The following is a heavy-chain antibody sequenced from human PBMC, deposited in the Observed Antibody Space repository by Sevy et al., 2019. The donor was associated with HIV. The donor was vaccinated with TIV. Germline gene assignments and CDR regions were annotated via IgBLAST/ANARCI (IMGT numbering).Heavy chain of an antibody. CDR3: ERASGQSTSSRYFDF. Sequence: SETLSLTCTVSGDSISSYYWSWMRQPPGKGLEWIGYIHYSGSTNYNPSLKSRVTISVDTSKSQFSLNLNSVTAADTAVYFCERASGQSTSSRYFDFWGQGTLVTVPS. J-gene: IGHJ4*02. V-gene: IGHV4-59*01. CDR1: GDSISSYY. CDR2: IHYSGST. D-gene: IGHD6-6*01.